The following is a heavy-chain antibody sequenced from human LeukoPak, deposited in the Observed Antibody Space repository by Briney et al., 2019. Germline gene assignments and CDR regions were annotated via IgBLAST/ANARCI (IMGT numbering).Heavy chain of an antibody. CDR3: AKDATYYYGSGSYPLPLDP. V-gene: IGHV3-30*18. Sequence: PGRSLRLSCAASGFTFSSYGMHWVRQAPGKGLEWVAVISYDGSNKYYADSVKGRFTISRDNSKNTLYLQMNSLRAEDTAVYYCAKDATYYYGSGSYPLPLDPWGQGTLVTVSS. D-gene: IGHD3-10*01. J-gene: IGHJ5*02. CDR2: ISYDGSNK. CDR1: GFTFSSYG.